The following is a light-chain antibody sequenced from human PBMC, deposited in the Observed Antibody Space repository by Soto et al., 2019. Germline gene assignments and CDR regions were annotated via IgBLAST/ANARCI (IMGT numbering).Light chain of an antibody. V-gene: IGKV1-39*01. CDR2: AAS. J-gene: IGKJ4*01. CDR1: QSISRY. CDR3: QQTHSTPAST. Sequence: DIQMTQSPPSLSASVGDRVTITCRASQSISRYLNWYLQRPGKAPELLIYAASNLHDGVPSRFSGSGSGTESTLTISSLQPEDFAVYYCQQTHSTPASTFGQGTSVEVK.